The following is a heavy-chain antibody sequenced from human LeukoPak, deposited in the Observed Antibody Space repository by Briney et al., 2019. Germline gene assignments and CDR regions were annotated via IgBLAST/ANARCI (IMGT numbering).Heavy chain of an antibody. J-gene: IGHJ5*02. D-gene: IGHD1-26*01. CDR3: ARDLPGRDWFDP. CDR1: GGSISSYY. CDR2: IYTSGNT. Sequence: SETLSLTCTVSGGSISSYYWSWIRQPAGKGLERIGRIYTSGNTNYNPSLKSRVTISVDKSKNQFSLKLSSVTAADTAVYYCARDLPGRDWFDPWGQGTLVTVSS. V-gene: IGHV4-4*07.